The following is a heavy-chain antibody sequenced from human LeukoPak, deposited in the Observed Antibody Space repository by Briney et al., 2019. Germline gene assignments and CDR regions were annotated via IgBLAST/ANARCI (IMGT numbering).Heavy chain of an antibody. CDR2: ISSSSSYT. CDR1: GFTFNDYY. CDR3: ARVTYGDYY. D-gene: IGHD4-17*01. J-gene: IGHJ4*02. Sequence: GGSLRLSCAASGFTFNDYYMSWIRQAPGKGLEWVSYISSSSSYTNYADSVKGRFTISRDNAKNSLYLQMNSLRAEDTAVYYCARVTYGDYYWGQGTLVTVSS. V-gene: IGHV3-11*05.